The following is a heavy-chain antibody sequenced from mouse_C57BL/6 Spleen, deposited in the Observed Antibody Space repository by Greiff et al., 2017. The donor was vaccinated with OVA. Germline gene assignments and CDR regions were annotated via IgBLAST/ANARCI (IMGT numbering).Heavy chain of an antibody. CDR1: GYTFTSYW. Sequence: QVQLKQPGTELVKPGASVKLSCKASGYTFTSYWMHWVKQRPGQGLEWIGNINPSNGGTNYNEKFKSKATLTVGKSSSTAYMQLSSLTSEDSAVYYCSRSGYYGSRAMDYWGKGTSVTVAS. D-gene: IGHD1-1*01. CDR2: INPSNGGT. J-gene: IGHJ4*01. CDR3: SRSGYYGSRAMDY. V-gene: IGHV1-53*01.